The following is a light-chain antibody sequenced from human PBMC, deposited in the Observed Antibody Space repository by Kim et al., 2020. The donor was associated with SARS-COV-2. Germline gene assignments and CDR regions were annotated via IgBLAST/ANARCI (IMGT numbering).Light chain of an antibody. CDR2: DVS. CDR3: SSYTSSSTGV. J-gene: IGLJ3*02. V-gene: IGLV2-14*03. CDR1: SSDVGGYNY. Sequence: GQSITLSCTGTSSDVGGYNYVSWYQQHPGKAPKLMIYDVSNRPSGVSNRFSGSKSGNTASLTISGLQAEDEADYYCSSYTSSSTGVFGGGTKLTVL.